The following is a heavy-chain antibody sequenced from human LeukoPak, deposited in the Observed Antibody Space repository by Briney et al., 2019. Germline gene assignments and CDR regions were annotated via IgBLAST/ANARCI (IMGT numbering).Heavy chain of an antibody. CDR3: ARGDYGDYFYYFDY. CDR1: GGTFSSYA. Sequence: PVKVSCKASGGTFSSYAISWVRQAPGQGLEWMGGIIPIFGTANYAQKFQGRVTITTDESTSTAYMELSSLRSEDTAVYYCARGDYGDYFYYFDYWGQGTLVTVSS. J-gene: IGHJ4*02. CDR2: IIPIFGTA. D-gene: IGHD4-17*01. V-gene: IGHV1-69*05.